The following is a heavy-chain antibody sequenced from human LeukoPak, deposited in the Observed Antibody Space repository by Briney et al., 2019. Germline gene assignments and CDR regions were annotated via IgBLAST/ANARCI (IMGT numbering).Heavy chain of an antibody. J-gene: IGHJ2*01. D-gene: IGHD2-15*01. CDR1: GGSFSGYY. V-gene: IGHV4-34*01. CDR3: ARGLGGYCSGGSCYLHWYFDL. CDR2: INHSGST. Sequence: SETLSRTCAVYGGSFSGYYWSWIRQPPGKGLEWIGEINHSGSTNYNPSLKSRVTISVDTSKNQFSLKLSSVTAADTVVYYCARGLGGYCSGGSCYLHWYFDLWGRGTLVTVSS.